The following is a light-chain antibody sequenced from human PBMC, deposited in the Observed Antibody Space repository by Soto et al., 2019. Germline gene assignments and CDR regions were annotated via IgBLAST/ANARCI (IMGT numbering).Light chain of an antibody. V-gene: IGKV3-15*01. CDR3: QLYNNWRT. J-gene: IGKJ1*01. Sequence: VMTQSPATLSMSPGERATLSCRASQSVSSSLALYQQKPGQAPRLPIYGAYTRATGIPDRFSGSGSEKEFTLPISSLQAENFAIYYFQLYNNWRTFGLGPKVEIK. CDR2: GAY. CDR1: QSVSSS.